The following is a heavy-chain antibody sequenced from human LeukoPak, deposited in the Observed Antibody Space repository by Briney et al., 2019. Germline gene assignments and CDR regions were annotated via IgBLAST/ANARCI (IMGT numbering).Heavy chain of an antibody. D-gene: IGHD3-10*01. CDR1: GGTLSRYA. J-gene: IGHJ4*02. CDR2: IIPIFGTT. V-gene: IGHV1-69*01. Sequence: SVKVTCKASGGTLSRYAISWVRQAPGQGPEWMGGIIPIFGTTNYAQKFQGRVTITADESTSTAYMELSSLRSEDTAVYYCARIVGIASRGYFDYWGQGTLVTVSS. CDR3: ARIVGIASRGYFDY.